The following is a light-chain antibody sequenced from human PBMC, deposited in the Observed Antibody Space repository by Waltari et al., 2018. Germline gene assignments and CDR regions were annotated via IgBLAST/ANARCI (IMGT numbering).Light chain of an antibody. CDR1: SGSLSTTSS. V-gene: IGLV8-61*01. CDR2: KAN. J-gene: IGLJ3*02. CDR3: ALYMGSGIWV. Sequence: QTVVTQEPSLSVSPGGTVTLTCALSSGSLSTTSSATWYQQTPGQAPRTLVYKANARSSAVPVRCSGSILGNTAALTITGAEADDESDYYCALYMGSGIWVFGGGTRLTVL.